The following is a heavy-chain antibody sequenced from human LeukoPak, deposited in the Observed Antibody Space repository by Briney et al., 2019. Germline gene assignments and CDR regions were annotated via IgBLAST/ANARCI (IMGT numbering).Heavy chain of an antibody. CDR3: ARGLPYWFDP. J-gene: IGHJ5*02. Sequence: SETLSLTCAVSGGSISSGGYSWSWIRQPPGKGLEWIGEINHSGSTNYNPSLKSRVTISVDTSKNQFSLKLSSVTAADTAVYYCARGLPYWFDPWGQGTLVTVSS. CDR2: INHSGST. CDR1: GGSISSGGYS. V-gene: IGHV4-34*01.